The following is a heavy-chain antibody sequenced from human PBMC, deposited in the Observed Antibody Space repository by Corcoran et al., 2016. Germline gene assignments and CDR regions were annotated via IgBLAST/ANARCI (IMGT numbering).Heavy chain of an antibody. D-gene: IGHD2-15*01. CDR1: GYTFTGYY. CDR3: ARRGREYCSGGSCYSGYYYYGMDV. CDR2: INPNSGGT. V-gene: IGHV1-2*02. Sequence: QVQLVQSGAEVKKPGASVKVSCKASGYTFTGYYMHWVRQAPGQGLEWMGWINPNSGGTNYAQKFQGRVTMTRDTSISTAYMELSRLRSDDTAVYYCARRGREYCSGGSCYSGYYYYGMDVWGQGTTVTVSS. J-gene: IGHJ6*02.